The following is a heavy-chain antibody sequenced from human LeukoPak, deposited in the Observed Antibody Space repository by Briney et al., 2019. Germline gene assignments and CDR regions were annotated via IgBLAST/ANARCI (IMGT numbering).Heavy chain of an antibody. Sequence: PSETLSLTCTVSGDSISSRTYYWGWIRQPPGQGLEWIGSIYYSGSTFYNPSLKSRVTISVDMSKNQFSLKLSSVTAADTAVYFCARRRVTYYGDYFDAFDIWGQGTMVTVSS. CDR2: IYYSGST. CDR1: GDSISSRTYY. J-gene: IGHJ3*02. D-gene: IGHD4-17*01. CDR3: ARRRVTYYGDYFDAFDI. V-gene: IGHV4-39*07.